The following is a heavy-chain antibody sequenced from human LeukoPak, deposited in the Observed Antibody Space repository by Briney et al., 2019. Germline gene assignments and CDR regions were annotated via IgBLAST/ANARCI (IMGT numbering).Heavy chain of an antibody. CDR1: GFTFEDYG. CDR2: LNWNGGST. D-gene: IGHD5-12*01. V-gene: IGHV3-20*04. CDR3: ARSMDSGYDSFDY. J-gene: IGHJ4*02. Sequence: PGGSLRLSCAASGFTFEDYGMTWVRQAPGKGLEWVAGLNWNGGSTSYADSVKGRFTISRDNAKNSLYLQMYSLRAEDTAFYFCARSMDSGYDSFDYWGQGTLVTVSS.